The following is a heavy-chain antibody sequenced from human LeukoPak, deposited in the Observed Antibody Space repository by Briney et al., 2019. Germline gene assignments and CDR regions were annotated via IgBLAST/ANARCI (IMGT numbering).Heavy chain of an antibody. CDR1: GYLFHNYG. V-gene: IGHV1-18*01. J-gene: IGHJ4*02. CDR3: ARDTGQWGYYDSRGHFRDF. Sequence: ASVKVSCKASGYLFHNYGFSWVRQAPGQGLEWMGWISSYNGNTKYAQELQGRVTMSTDTSTNTAYMELRSLRSDDTAVYFCARDTGQWGYYDSRGHFRDFWGQGTLVTVSS. D-gene: IGHD3-22*01. CDR2: ISSYNGNT.